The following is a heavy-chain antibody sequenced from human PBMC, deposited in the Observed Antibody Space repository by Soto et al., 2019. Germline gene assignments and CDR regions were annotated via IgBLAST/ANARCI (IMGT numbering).Heavy chain of an antibody. CDR3: AREADIVATINYYYYGMDV. Sequence: ASVKVSCKASGYTFTSYGISWVRQAPGQGLEWMGWISAYNGNTNYAQKLQGRVTMTTDTSTSTAYMELSSLRSEDTAVYYCAREADIVATINYYYYGMDVWGQGTTVTVSS. V-gene: IGHV1-18*01. CDR1: GYTFTSYG. J-gene: IGHJ6*02. D-gene: IGHD5-12*01. CDR2: ISAYNGNT.